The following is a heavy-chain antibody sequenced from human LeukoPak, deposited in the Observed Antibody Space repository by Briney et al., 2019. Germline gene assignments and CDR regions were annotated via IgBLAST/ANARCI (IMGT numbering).Heavy chain of an antibody. D-gene: IGHD3-9*01. V-gene: IGHV4-4*07. Sequence: PSETLSLICTVSGGSTTNSYWSWIRHSAGTGMEWIGRIHATGSTNYNPSLTSRVSMLPDMPTNQFSLTLSAVAVADTATYYCARIFDRDVWGQGTLVTVSP. CDR2: IHATGST. J-gene: IGHJ3*01. CDR3: ARIFDRDV. CDR1: GGSTTNSY.